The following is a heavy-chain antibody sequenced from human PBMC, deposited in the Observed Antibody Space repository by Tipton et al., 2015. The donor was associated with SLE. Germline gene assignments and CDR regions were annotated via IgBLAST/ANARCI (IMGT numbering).Heavy chain of an antibody. CDR2: IYHSGSS. CDR1: GYSISSGYY. CDR3: GDSGLYYYGMDG. J-gene: IGHJ6*02. D-gene: IGHD2-15*01. Sequence: TLSLTCAVSGYSISSGYYWGWIRPPPGKGLEWIWGIYHSGSSYSNPSLKSRVTISVDTSKNQFSLKPSSVTAADSAGDYCGDSGLYYYGMDGWAQGSTVTVSS. V-gene: IGHV4-38-2*01.